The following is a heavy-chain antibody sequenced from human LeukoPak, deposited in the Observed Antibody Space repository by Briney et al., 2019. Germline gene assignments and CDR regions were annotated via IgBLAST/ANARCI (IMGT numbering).Heavy chain of an antibody. J-gene: IGHJ4*02. CDR2: IYYSGST. V-gene: IGHV4-39*01. CDR1: GGSISNSSYY. D-gene: IGHD6-19*01. Sequence: SETLSLTCTVFGGSISNSSYYWGWIRQPPGKGLEWIGSIYYSGSTYYNPSLKSRVTISVDTSKNQFSLKLSSVTAADTAVYYCARHPMAGTKGVDYWGQGTLVTVSS. CDR3: ARHPMAGTKGVDY.